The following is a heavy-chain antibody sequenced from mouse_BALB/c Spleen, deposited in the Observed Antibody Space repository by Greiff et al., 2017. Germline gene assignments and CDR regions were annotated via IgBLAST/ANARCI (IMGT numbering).Heavy chain of an antibody. D-gene: IGHD2-4*01. Sequence: QVQLKESGAELARPGASVKMSCKASGYTFTSYTMHWVKQRPGQGLEWIGYINPSSGYTNYNQKFKDKATLTADKSSSTAYMQLSSLTSEDSAVYYCARSSTMITTAAYWGQGTLVTVSA. J-gene: IGHJ3*01. CDR2: INPSSGYT. V-gene: IGHV1-4*01. CDR1: GYTFTSYT. CDR3: ARSSTMITTAAY.